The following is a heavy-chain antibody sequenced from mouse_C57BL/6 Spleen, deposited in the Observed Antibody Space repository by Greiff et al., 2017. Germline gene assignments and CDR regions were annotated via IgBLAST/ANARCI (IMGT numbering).Heavy chain of an antibody. CDR3: AIGSSPWFAY. CDR2: IDPSDSYT. Sequence: QVQLKQPGAELVMPGASVKLSCKASGYTFTSYWMHWVKQRPGQGLEWIGEIDPSDSYTNYNQKFKGKSTLTVDKSSSTAYMQLSSLTSEDSAVYYCAIGSSPWFAYWGQGTLVTVSA. V-gene: IGHV1-69*01. D-gene: IGHD1-1*01. CDR1: GYTFTSYW. J-gene: IGHJ3*01.